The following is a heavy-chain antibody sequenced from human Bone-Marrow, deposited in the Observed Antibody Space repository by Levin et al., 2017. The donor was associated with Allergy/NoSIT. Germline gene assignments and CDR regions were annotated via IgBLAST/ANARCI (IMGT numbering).Heavy chain of an antibody. CDR2: IYPGDSDT. J-gene: IGHJ6*03. CDR1: GYSFTSYW. CDR3: ARSLGDSGVVIKENYYYYYYMDV. Sequence: GGSLRLSCKGSGYSFTSYWIGWVRQMPGKGLEWMGIIYPGDSDTRYSPSFQGQVTISADKSISTAYLQWSSLKASDTAMYYCARSLGDSGVVIKENYYYYYYMDVWGKGTTVTVSS. D-gene: IGHD3-3*01. V-gene: IGHV5-51*01.